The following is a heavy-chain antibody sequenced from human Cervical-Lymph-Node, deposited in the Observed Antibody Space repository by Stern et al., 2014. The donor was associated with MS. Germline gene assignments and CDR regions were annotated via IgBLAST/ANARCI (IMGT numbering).Heavy chain of an antibody. V-gene: IGHV3-11*01. CDR2: ISNSGRNI. D-gene: IGHD1-7*01. J-gene: IGHJ4*02. Sequence: VQLLESGGGLVKPGGSLRLSCAASTLTFSDIYMSWVRQAPGKGLEWVSYISNSGRNIYYADSVKGRFTISRDNAKNLLYLQMSSLRAEDTAVYYCASSTGTAHLHYWGQGTLVTVSS. CDR1: TLTFSDIY. CDR3: ASSTGTAHLHY.